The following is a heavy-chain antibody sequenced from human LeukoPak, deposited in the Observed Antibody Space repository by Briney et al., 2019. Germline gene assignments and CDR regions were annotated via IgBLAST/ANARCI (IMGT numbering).Heavy chain of an antibody. D-gene: IGHD2-2*01. CDR3: ARATTQFYCSSTSCSHYYYYYMDV. CDR2: INPNSGGT. V-gene: IGHV1-2*02. Sequence: ASVKVSCKASGYTFTGYYMHWVRQAPGQGLEWMGWINPNSGGTNYAQKFQGRVTMTRDTSIGTAYMELSRLRSDDTAVYYCARATTQFYCSSTSCSHYYYYYMDVWGKGTTVTVSS. J-gene: IGHJ6*03. CDR1: GYTFTGYY.